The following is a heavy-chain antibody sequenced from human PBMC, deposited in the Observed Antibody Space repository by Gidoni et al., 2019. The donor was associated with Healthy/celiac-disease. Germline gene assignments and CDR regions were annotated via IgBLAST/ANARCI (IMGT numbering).Heavy chain of an antibody. V-gene: IGHV3-21*01. CDR2: ISSSSSYI. CDR3: ARVLGGYSYGYVY. D-gene: IGHD5-18*01. J-gene: IGHJ4*02. Sequence: EVQLVESGGGLVKPGGSLRLSCAASGFTFSSDSMNWVRQAPGKGLEWVSSISSSSSYIYYADSVKGRFTISRDNAKNSLYLQMNSLRAEDTAVYYCARVLGGYSYGYVYWGQGTLVTVSS. CDR1: GFTFSSDS.